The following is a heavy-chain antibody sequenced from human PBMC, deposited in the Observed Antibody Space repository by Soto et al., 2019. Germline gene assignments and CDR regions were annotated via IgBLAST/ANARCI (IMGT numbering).Heavy chain of an antibody. V-gene: IGHV5-51*07. D-gene: IGHD2-15*01. Sequence: GESLKISCKSSGYSFTSYWIGRVHQLPAQPLEWMGMMYPGDSDTRYSQYFQGQVTISADKSISTAYLQWSSLKASDTAMYYCARRHCSGGSCFYHDAFDIWGQGTMVTVSS. CDR1: GYSFTSYW. CDR3: ARRHCSGGSCFYHDAFDI. CDR2: MYPGDSDT. J-gene: IGHJ3*02.